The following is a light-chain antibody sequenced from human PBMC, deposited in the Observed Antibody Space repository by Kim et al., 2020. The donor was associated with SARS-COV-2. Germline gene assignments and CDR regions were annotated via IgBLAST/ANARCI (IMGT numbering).Light chain of an antibody. CDR2: YDR. CDR1: NIVRYS. V-gene: IGLV3-21*04. J-gene: IGLJ6*01. Sequence: SYELTQPPSVSVAPGETATITCGGDNIVRYSVHWYQQRPGQAPVLVIHYDRDRPSGIPERFSGSNSGNTATLTISGIEAEDEADYYCQLWDSGSDHVVFG. CDR3: QLWDSGSDHVV.